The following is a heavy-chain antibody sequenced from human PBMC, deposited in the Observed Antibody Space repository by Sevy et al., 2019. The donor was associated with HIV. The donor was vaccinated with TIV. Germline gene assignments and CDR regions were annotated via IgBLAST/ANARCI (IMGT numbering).Heavy chain of an antibody. CDR3: ARDLPHLLPWELSRGSDY. D-gene: IGHD1-26*01. CDR1: GFTFSSYS. Sequence: GGSLRLSCAASGFTFSSYSMNWVRQAPGKGLEWVAMISYDGINKDYADSVKGRFTLSRDNSKNTLFLQMNSLRAEDTALYYCARDLPHLLPWELSRGSDYWGQGTLVTVSS. J-gene: IGHJ4*02. CDR2: ISYDGINK. V-gene: IGHV3-30*03.